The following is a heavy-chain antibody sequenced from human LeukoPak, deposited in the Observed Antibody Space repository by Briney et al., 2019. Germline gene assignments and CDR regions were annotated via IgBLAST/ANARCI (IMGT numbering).Heavy chain of an antibody. Sequence: SGNPSPPCAGYGGGFRGYLWGGVPPPPGEGLGWIGGINHSGSTNYNPSLKSRVTISVDTSKNQFSLKLSSVTAADTAVYYCASRGYDFWSGYYTGIFDYWGQGTLVTVSS. D-gene: IGHD3-3*01. J-gene: IGHJ4*02. CDR1: GGGFRGYL. CDR3: ASRGYDFWSGYYTGIFDY. CDR2: INHSGST. V-gene: IGHV4-34*01.